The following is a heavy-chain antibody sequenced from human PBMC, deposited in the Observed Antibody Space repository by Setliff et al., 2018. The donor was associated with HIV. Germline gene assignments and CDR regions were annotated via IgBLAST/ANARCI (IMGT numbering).Heavy chain of an antibody. V-gene: IGHV4-34*01. J-gene: IGHJ2*01. CDR1: GGSFSGYY. CDR3: ARAFANSGAYRGYWYFDL. D-gene: IGHD1-26*01. Sequence: SETLSLTCTVYGGSFSGYYWNWVRQPPGKGLEWIGEINHNENSNCSPSLKSRVTISVDTSKNQFSLKLSSVTAADAAVYYCARAFANSGAYRGYWYFDLWGRGTLVTVSS. CDR2: INHNENS.